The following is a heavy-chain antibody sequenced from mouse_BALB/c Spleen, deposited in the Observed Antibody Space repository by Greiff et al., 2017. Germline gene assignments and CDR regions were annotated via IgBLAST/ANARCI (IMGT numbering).Heavy chain of an antibody. V-gene: IGHV5-12-1*01. D-gene: IGHD1-1*01. CDR1: GFAFSSYD. CDR3: ARDYVAWFAY. J-gene: IGHJ3*01. CDR2: ISSGGGST. Sequence: EVKLVESGGGLVKPGGSLKLSCAASGFAFSSYDMSWVRQTPEKRLEWVAYISSGGGSTYYPDTVKGRFTISRDNAKNTLYLQMSSLKSEDTAMYYCARDYVAWFAYWGQGTLVTVSA.